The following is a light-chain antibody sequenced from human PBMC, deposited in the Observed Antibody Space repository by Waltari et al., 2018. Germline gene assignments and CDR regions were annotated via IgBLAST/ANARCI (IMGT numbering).Light chain of an antibody. CDR1: ESVLYSSNNKNH. CDR3: QQYYSTPLT. J-gene: IGKJ4*01. V-gene: IGKV4-1*01. Sequence: DIVMTQSPESLAVSLAERATINCKSSESVLYSSNNKNHLAWYQQKPGQPPKLLLYWASTRKSGVPDRFSGSGSETDFTLTVTSLQAEDVAVYYCQQYYSTPLTFGGGTKVEIK. CDR2: WAS.